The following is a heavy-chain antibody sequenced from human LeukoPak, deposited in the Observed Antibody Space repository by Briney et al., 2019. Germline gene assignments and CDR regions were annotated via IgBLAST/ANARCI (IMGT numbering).Heavy chain of an antibody. CDR2: INHSGST. Sequence: PGGSLRLSCAASGFTFSNAWMSWVRQAPGKGLEWIGEINHSGSTNYNPSLKSRVTISVDTSKNQFSLKLSSVTAADTAVYYCARNTWQWLVRFYFDYWGQGTLVTVSS. V-gene: IGHV4-34*01. J-gene: IGHJ4*02. CDR3: ARNTWQWLVRFYFDY. CDR1: GFTFSNAW. D-gene: IGHD6-19*01.